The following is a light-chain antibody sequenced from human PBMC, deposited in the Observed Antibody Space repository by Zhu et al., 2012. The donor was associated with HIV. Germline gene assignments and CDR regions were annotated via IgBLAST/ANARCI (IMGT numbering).Light chain of an antibody. CDR2: GAS. CDR3: HQYSKWPPTT. Sequence: EIELTQSPATLSVSPGERATLSCRASQSVSTNLAWYQQKPGQAPRLLISGASTRATGIPARFSGSGSGTEFTLTITSLQSEDFAVYYCHQYSKWPPTTFGGGTKVEVK. V-gene: IGKV3-15*01. CDR1: QSVSTN. J-gene: IGKJ4*01.